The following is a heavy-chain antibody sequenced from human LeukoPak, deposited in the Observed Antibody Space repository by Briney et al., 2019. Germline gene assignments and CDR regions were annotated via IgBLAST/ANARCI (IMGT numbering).Heavy chain of an antibody. J-gene: IGHJ4*02. D-gene: IGHD3-9*01. CDR2: IYHSGIT. CDR3: ARSATGFRQDY. Sequence: SETLSLTCAVSGYSISSGYYWGWIRQPPGKGLEWIGSIYHSGITYYNPSLKSRVTISVDTSKNQFSLKLSSVTAADTAVYYCARSATGFRQDYWGQGTLVIVSS. CDR1: GYSISSGYY. V-gene: IGHV4-38-2*01.